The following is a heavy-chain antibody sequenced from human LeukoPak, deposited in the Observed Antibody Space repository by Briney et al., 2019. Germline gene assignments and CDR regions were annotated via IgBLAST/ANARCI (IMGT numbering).Heavy chain of an antibody. V-gene: IGHV4-59*01. J-gene: IGHJ5*02. Sequence: SETLSLTCTVSGASISSYYWSWIRQPPGKGLEWIGYIYYSGSTNYNPSLKSRVTISVDTSKNQFSLKLSSVTAADTAVYYCERGYCSGGSCYKAGPSRWFDPWGQGTLVTVSS. CDR2: IYYSGST. CDR3: ERGYCSGGSCYKAGPSRWFDP. CDR1: GASISSYY. D-gene: IGHD2-15*01.